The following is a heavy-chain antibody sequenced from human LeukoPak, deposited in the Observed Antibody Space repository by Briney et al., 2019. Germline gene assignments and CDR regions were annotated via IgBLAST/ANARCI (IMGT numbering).Heavy chain of an antibody. Sequence: PVKVSCKASGVTFSNYAISWVRQAPGQGLEWVGRIIPSLGTPNYAQKFQGRVTITADRSTTTAYMELCSLRFEDTAVYYCARAGSSRFSVPYYFNYWGQGTPVTVSS. D-gene: IGHD6-13*01. J-gene: IGHJ4*02. CDR3: ARAGSSRFSVPYYFNY. CDR1: GVTFSNYA. V-gene: IGHV1-69*04. CDR2: IIPSLGTP.